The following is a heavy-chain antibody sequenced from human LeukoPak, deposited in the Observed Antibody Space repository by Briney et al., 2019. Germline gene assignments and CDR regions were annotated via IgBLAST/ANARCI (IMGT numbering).Heavy chain of an antibody. D-gene: IGHD2-2*01. Sequence: GSLRLSCAASGFTFSSYAMSWVRQAPGKGLEWVSAISGSGGSTYYADSVKGRFTISRDNSKNTLYLQMNSLRAEDTAVYYCAKASTLGYCSSTSCFNWFDPWGQGTLVTVSS. CDR2: ISGSGGST. J-gene: IGHJ5*02. CDR1: GFTFSSYA. CDR3: AKASTLGYCSSTSCFNWFDP. V-gene: IGHV3-23*01.